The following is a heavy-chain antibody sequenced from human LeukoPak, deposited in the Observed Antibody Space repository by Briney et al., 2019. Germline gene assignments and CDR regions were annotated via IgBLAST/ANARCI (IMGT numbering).Heavy chain of an antibody. J-gene: IGHJ3*02. CDR1: GYSFATYW. D-gene: IGHD3-22*01. CDR2: IYPGDSDT. Sequence: GESLKISCKGSGYSFATYWIGWVRPMPGKGLEWMGIIYPGDSDTRYSPSFQGQVTISADKSISTAYLQWSSLKASDTAMYYCARPNYYDSGGYYLKGAFDIWGQGTMVTVSS. V-gene: IGHV5-51*01. CDR3: ARPNYYDSGGYYLKGAFDI.